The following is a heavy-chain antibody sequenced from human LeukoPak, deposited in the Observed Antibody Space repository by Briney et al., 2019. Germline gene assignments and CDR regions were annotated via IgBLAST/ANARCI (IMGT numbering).Heavy chain of an antibody. J-gene: IGHJ4*02. CDR2: INHSGST. CDR3: AREDTAMAYFDY. V-gene: IGHV4-34*01. D-gene: IGHD5-18*01. Sequence: SETLSLTCAVYGGSFSGYYWSWIRQPPGKGLEWIGEINHSGSTNYNPSLKSRVTVSVDTSKNQFSLKLSSVTAADTAVYYCAREDTAMAYFDYWGQGTLVTVS. CDR1: GGSFSGYY.